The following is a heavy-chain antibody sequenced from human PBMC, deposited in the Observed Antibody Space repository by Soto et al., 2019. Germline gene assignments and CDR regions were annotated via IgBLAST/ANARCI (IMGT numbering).Heavy chain of an antibody. Sequence: EVQLVESGGDWVQPGGSLRLSCAASGLPFSIYSMNWVRQAPGKGLEWFSYITSDTNTIKYTDSVKGRFTISRDNAKSSLFLQMNSLREEDTAVYFCARSVEGHFDFWGQGTVVTVSS. CDR3: ARSVEGHFDF. V-gene: IGHV3-48*02. J-gene: IGHJ4*02. CDR1: GLPFSIYS. CDR2: ITSDTNTI. D-gene: IGHD6-19*01.